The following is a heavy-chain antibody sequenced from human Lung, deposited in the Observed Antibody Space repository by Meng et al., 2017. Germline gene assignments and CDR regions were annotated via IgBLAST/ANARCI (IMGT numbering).Heavy chain of an antibody. V-gene: IGHV4-34*01. CDR3: ARGPTTMAHDFDY. J-gene: IGHJ4*02. Sequence: HVRLQRWGAELLKPSETLALSVVVSGGSVSDYYWSWIRQPPGKGLEWIGEINHSGSTNYNPSLESRATISVDTSQNNLSLKLSSVTAADSAVYYCARGPTTMAHDFDYWGQGTLVTVSS. D-gene: IGHD4-11*01. CDR1: GGSVSDYY. CDR2: INHSGST.